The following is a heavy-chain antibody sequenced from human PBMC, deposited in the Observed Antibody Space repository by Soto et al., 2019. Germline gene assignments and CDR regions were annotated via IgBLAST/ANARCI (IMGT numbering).Heavy chain of an antibody. V-gene: IGHV3-72*01. CDR1: GFTFSDHF. D-gene: IGHD1-26*01. J-gene: IGHJ4*02. CDR3: ARDKLGGGLDY. Sequence: EVHLVESGGGLVQRGGSLRLSCIASGFTFSDHFMDWVRQAPGKGLEWISRVRNKANSYSTKYAASVEGRFTVSRDDSDNLVYLQMNSLKTEDTAVYYCARDKLGGGLDYWGQGVLVTVSS. CDR2: VRNKANSYST.